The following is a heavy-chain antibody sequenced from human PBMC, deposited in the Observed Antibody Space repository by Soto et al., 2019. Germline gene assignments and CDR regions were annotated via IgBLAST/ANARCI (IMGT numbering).Heavy chain of an antibody. CDR2: IIPIFGTA. Sequence: WASVKVSCKASGGTFSSYAISWVRQAPGQGLEWMGGIIPIFGTANYAQKFQGRVTITADESTSTAYMELSSLRSEDTAVYYCARDRPTVTTGRYYGMDVWGQGTTVTVSS. V-gene: IGHV1-69*13. D-gene: IGHD4-4*01. CDR3: ARDRPTVTTGRYYGMDV. CDR1: GGTFSSYA. J-gene: IGHJ6*02.